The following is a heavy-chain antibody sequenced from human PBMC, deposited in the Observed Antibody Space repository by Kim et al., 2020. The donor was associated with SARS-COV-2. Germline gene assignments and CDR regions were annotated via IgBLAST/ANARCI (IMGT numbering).Heavy chain of an antibody. CDR1: GFTFSSYA. J-gene: IGHJ4*02. V-gene: IGHV3-30-3*01. CDR3: ARDRRDGGFRECFDY. D-gene: IGHD3-10*01. CDR2: ISYDGSNK. Sequence: GGSLRLSCAASGFTFSSYAMHWVRQAPGKGLEWVAVISYDGSNKYYADSVKGRFTISRDNSKNTLYLQMNSLRAEDTAVYYCARDRRDGGFRECFDYWGQGTLVTVSS.